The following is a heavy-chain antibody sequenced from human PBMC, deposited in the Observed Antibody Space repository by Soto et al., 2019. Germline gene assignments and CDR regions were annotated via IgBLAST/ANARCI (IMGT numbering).Heavy chain of an antibody. CDR1: GYTFINYG. J-gene: IGHJ3*01. Sequence: QVQLVQSGAEVKKPGASVRVSCKTSGYTFINYGITWVRQAPGQGLEGMGWLSAYNGDTSSSEKPQDRFTMTTDTSTNTVYMDLRSLTSDDTAVYYCARWSAIVGGAEALDVWGQGTMVIVSS. V-gene: IGHV1-18*01. D-gene: IGHD1-26*01. CDR3: ARWSAIVGGAEALDV. CDR2: LSAYNGDT.